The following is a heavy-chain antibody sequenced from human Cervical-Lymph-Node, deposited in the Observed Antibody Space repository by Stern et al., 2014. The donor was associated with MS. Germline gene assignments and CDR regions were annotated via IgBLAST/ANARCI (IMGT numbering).Heavy chain of an antibody. Sequence: VPLVESGGGLVKPGGSLRLSCAVSGFTFRTYTMNWGRHAPGTGLEWISSISARRADINYADSVKGRFTISRDNAKKSLFLQMNSLRVEDTTVYYCASVAVAGTGDQHYYYGLDVWGQGTTVTVSS. J-gene: IGHJ6*02. V-gene: IGHV3-21*01. D-gene: IGHD6-19*01. CDR2: ISARRADI. CDR1: GFTFRTYT. CDR3: ASVAVAGTGDQHYYYGLDV.